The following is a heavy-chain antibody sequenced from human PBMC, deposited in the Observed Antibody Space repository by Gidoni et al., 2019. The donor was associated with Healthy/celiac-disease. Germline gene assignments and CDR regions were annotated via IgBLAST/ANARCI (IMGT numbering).Heavy chain of an antibody. Sequence: QVQLVESGGGVVQPGRSLRLSCAASGCRFSSYGMHWVRQAPGKGLEWVAVISYDGSNKYYADSVKGRFTISRDNSKNTLYLQMNSLRAEDTAVYYCAKDHRDYAWVMYFQHWGQGTLVTVSS. J-gene: IGHJ1*01. CDR3: AKDHRDYAWVMYFQH. D-gene: IGHD4-17*01. CDR2: ISYDGSNK. CDR1: GCRFSSYG. V-gene: IGHV3-30*18.